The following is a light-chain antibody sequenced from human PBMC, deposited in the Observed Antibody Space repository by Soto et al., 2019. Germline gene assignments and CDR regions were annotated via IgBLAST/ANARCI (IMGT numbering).Light chain of an antibody. V-gene: IGLV2-14*03. Sequence: QSVLTQPASVSGSPGQSITISCTGTSSDVGGYNFVSWYQQHPGKAPKLMIYDVSNRPSGVSNRFSGSKSGNTASLTISGLQAEYEADYYCSSYTSSSPHVFVTVTKVTVL. CDR2: DVS. J-gene: IGLJ1*01. CDR1: SSDVGGYNF. CDR3: SSYTSSSPHV.